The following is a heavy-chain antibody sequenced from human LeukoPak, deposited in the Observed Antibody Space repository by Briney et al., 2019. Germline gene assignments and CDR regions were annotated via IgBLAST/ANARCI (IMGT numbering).Heavy chain of an antibody. V-gene: IGHV4-4*07. D-gene: IGHD2-2*01. CDR1: GGSISSYY. CDR3: ARDGRKSYAEAIDY. J-gene: IGHJ4*02. CDR2: IYTSGST. Sequence: TSETLSLTCTVSGGSISSYYWSWIRQPAGKGLEWIGRIYTSGSTNYNPSLKSRVTMSVDTSKNQFSLKLSSVTAADTAVYYCARDGRKSYAEAIDYWGQGTLVTVSS.